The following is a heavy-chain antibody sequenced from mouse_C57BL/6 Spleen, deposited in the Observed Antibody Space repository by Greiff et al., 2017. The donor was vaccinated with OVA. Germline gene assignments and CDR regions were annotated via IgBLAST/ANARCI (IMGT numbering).Heavy chain of an antibody. CDR1: GFTFSSYG. D-gene: IGHD4-1*01. CDR3: ARHETGCAY. Sequence: EVKLVESGGDLVKPGGSLKLSCAASGFTFSSYGMSWVRQTPDKMLEWVATISSGGSYTYYPDSVKGRFTFSRDNARNTLYLQMSSLKSEDTAMYYCARHETGCAYWGQGTLVTVSA. CDR2: ISSGGSYT. J-gene: IGHJ3*01. V-gene: IGHV5-6*01.